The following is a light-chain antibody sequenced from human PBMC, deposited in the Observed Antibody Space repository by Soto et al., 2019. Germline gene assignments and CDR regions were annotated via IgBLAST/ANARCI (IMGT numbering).Light chain of an antibody. V-gene: IGKV1-17*01. CDR1: QGIRND. CDR2: NAS. J-gene: IGKJ2*01. CDR3: QQLNSHPRT. Sequence: DIQMTQSPSSLSASVGERVNITCRASQGIRNDLGWYQQKPRKAPQRLNYNASTLQSGVPSRFSGSGSGTEFTLTISSLQPEDFATYYCQQLNSHPRTFGQGTKLEIK.